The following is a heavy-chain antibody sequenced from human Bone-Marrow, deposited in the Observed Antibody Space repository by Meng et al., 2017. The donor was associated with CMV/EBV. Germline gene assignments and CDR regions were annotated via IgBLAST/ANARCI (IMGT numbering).Heavy chain of an antibody. Sequence: GESLKISCAASGFTFSSYGMHWVRQAPGKGLEWVAVIWYVGSNKYYADSVKGRFTISRDNSKNTLYLQMNSLSAEDTAVYYCAKDRAGAALYGMDVWGQGTTVTVSS. CDR3: AKDRAGAALYGMDV. CDR2: IWYVGSNK. D-gene: IGHD6-19*01. CDR1: GFTFSSYG. J-gene: IGHJ6*02. V-gene: IGHV3-33*06.